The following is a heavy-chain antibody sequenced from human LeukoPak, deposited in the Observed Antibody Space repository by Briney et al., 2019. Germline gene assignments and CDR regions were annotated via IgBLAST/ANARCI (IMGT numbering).Heavy chain of an antibody. J-gene: IGHJ4*02. CDR3: SRGGAARPDY. CDR1: GFIFSNYG. D-gene: IGHD6-6*01. CDR2: IGSNIKSI. Sequence: GGSLRLSCTASGFIFSNYGMDWVRQAPGKGLEWVSYIGSNIKSIDYADSVKGRFTISRDNAKNPLFLQMNSLRAEDTAVYYCSRGGAARPDYWGQGTLVTVSS. V-gene: IGHV3-48*01.